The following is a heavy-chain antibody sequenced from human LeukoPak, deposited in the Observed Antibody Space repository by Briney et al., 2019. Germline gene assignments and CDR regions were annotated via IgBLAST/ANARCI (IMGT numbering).Heavy chain of an antibody. J-gene: IGHJ4*02. CDR3: AKTAPYSGYDYGPFDY. CDR1: GFTFSSYS. D-gene: IGHD5-12*01. V-gene: IGHV3-21*04. CDR2: ISSSSSYI. Sequence: GGSLRLSCAASGFTFSSYSMNWVRQAPGKGLEWVSSISSSSSYIYYADSVKGRFTISRDNSKNTLYLQMNSLRAEDTAVYHCAKTAPYSGYDYGPFDYWGQGTLVTVSS.